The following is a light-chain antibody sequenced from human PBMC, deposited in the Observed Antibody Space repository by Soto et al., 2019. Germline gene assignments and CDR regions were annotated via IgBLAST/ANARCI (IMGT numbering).Light chain of an antibody. V-gene: IGKV4-1*01. Sequence: DNVLTQSPDSLAVSLGERAAINCKSSQTVVYSTSSQSYLAWYQQKPGQPPKLLIYWASTRESGVPDRFIGSGSGTDFTLTFNNLQAEDVAVYYCQQYYDTPYTFGQGTKLVMK. CDR2: WAS. CDR3: QQYYDTPYT. J-gene: IGKJ2*01. CDR1: QTVVYSTSSQSY.